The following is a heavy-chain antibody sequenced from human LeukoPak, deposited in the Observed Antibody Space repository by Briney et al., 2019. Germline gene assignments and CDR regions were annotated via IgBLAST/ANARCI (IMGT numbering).Heavy chain of an antibody. Sequence: ASVKVSCKASGYTFSTYGITWVRQAPGQGLEWMGWISAYNGNTNYAEKIQGRVTMATDTSTSTAYMELRSLTSDDTAMYYCARGGPFSIAAARVYYFDYWGQGTLVTVSS. J-gene: IGHJ4*02. CDR3: ARGGPFSIAAARVYYFDY. CDR1: GYTFSTYG. V-gene: IGHV1-18*01. CDR2: ISAYNGNT. D-gene: IGHD6-13*01.